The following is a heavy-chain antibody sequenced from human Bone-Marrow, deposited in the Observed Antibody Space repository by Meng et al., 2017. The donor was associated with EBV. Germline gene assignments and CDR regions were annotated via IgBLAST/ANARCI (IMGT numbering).Heavy chain of an antibody. J-gene: IGHJ4*02. V-gene: IGHV1-69*01. Sequence: GAVHKKPWSSCRVSGNASGGTFNNFATNGERQAPGEGLEWIGGIIPVLGATNYADNFQGRMKIIADESTNTAYMELSKLTPADTALYYCARDNGDTMTNPYFDYWGQGTLVTVSS. D-gene: IGHD2-21*01. CDR2: IIPVLGAT. CDR3: ARDNGDTMTNPYFDY. CDR1: GGTFNNFA.